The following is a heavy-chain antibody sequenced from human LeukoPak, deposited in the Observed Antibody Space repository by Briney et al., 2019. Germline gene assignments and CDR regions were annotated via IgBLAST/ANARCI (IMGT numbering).Heavy chain of an antibody. J-gene: IGHJ4*02. CDR1: GYTFTSYY. CDR2: INPSGGTT. CDR3: ATDPSSGSYVY. D-gene: IGHD3-10*01. V-gene: IGHV1-46*01. Sequence: ASVKVSCKASGYTFTSYYMHWVRQAPGQGLEWMGIINPSGGTTSYAQKFQGRVTMTRDTSTGTVYMELSSLRSEDTAVYYCATDPSSGSYVYWGQGTLVTVSS.